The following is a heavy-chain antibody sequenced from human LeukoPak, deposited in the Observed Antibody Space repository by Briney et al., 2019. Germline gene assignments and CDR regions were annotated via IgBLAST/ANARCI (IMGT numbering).Heavy chain of an antibody. D-gene: IGHD2-21*01. CDR2: IYNGGST. CDR1: GFTVNSNY. V-gene: IGHV3-53*04. J-gene: IGHJ5*02. CDR3: ARDLRSCSGGECYEYKWFDP. Sequence: GGALTLSCGASGFTVNSNYIAWVRQAPGKGGEWGALIYNGGSTHYSDSVRGRFTISRHNSNNTLYLQMRSLRPDDTAVYYCARDLRSCSGGECYEYKWFDPWGQGTLVTVSS.